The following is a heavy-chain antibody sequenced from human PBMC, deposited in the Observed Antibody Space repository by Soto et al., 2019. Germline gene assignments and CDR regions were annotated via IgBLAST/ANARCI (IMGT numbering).Heavy chain of an antibody. D-gene: IGHD3-3*01. J-gene: IGHJ5*02. CDR1: GFTFDDYG. CDR2: INWNGGST. V-gene: IGHV3-20*04. Sequence: PGGSLRLSCAASGFTFDDYGMSWVRQAPGKGLEWVSGINWNGGSTGYADSVKGRFTISRDNAKNSLYLQMNSLRAEDTALYYCARNAQTYYDVWSGYRLMGSWFDLWGQGTRVTV. CDR3: ARNAQTYYDVWSGYRLMGSWFDL.